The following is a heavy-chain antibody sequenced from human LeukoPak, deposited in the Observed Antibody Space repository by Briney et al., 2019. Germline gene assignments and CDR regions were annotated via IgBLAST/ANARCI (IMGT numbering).Heavy chain of an antibody. CDR2: IWYDGSNK. V-gene: IGHV3-33*01. J-gene: IGHJ6*02. CDR1: GFTFSSYG. Sequence: QPGGSLRLSCAASGFTFSSYGMHWVRQAPGKGLEGVAVIWYDGSNKYYADSVKGRFTISRDNSKNTLYLQMNSLRAEDTAVYYCARENYYDSSGKDLYYYYYGMDVWGQGTTVTVSS. D-gene: IGHD3-22*01. CDR3: ARENYYDSSGKDLYYYYYGMDV.